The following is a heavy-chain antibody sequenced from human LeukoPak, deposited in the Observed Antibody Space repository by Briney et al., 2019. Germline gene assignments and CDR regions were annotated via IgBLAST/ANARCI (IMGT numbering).Heavy chain of an antibody. J-gene: IGHJ4*02. CDR3: ARSICSSTSCYTGDDY. CDR2: IYYSGST. D-gene: IGHD2-2*02. CDR1: GGSISSSSYY. Sequence: SETLSLTCTVSGGSISSSSYYWGWIRQPPGKGREWIGSIYYSGSTYDNPSLKSGVTISVETCKNEYSRKLSSVTAADTAVYYCARSICSSTSCYTGDDYWGQGTLVTVSS. V-gene: IGHV4-39*01.